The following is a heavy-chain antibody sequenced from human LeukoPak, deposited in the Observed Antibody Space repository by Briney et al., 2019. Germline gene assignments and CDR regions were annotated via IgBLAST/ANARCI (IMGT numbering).Heavy chain of an antibody. CDR2: THYSGST. J-gene: IGHJ5*02. CDR3: ARHRGVGALT. V-gene: IGHV4-31*03. CDR1: GDSISSGGYY. Sequence: SETLPLTCTVSGDSISSGGYYWSWIRQHPGKGLEWIGYTHYSGSTYYNPSLKSRVTISVDTSKNQFSLRLSSVTAADTAVYYCARHRGVGALTWGQGTLVTVSS. D-gene: IGHD3-10*01.